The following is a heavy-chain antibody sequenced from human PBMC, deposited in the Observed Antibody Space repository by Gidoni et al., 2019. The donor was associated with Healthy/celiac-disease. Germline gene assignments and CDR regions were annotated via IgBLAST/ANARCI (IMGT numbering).Heavy chain of an antibody. CDR1: RYTFTSYY. V-gene: IGHV1-46*01. Sequence: QVQLLQSGAEVKKPGASVKVSCKASRYTFTSYYMPWVRQAPGHGLEWKGISNPSGGSTSYAQKFKGRVTMTRDTSTSTVYMELSSLRSEDTSVYYCARSDFWSGYYKGAFDYWGQGTLVTVSS. CDR2: SNPSGGST. CDR3: ARSDFWSGYYKGAFDY. J-gene: IGHJ4*02. D-gene: IGHD3-3*01.